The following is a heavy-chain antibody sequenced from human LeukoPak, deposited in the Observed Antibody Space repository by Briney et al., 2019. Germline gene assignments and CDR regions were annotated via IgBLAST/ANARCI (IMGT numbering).Heavy chain of an antibody. J-gene: IGHJ6*03. D-gene: IGHD6-19*01. V-gene: IGHV3-11*04. CDR1: GFTFSDYY. CDR2: ISSSGSII. CDR3: AREYSSGWAYYMDV. Sequence: GGSLRLSCAASGFTFSDYYMSWIRQAPGKGLEWVSYISSSGSIIYYADSVKGRFTISRDNAKNSLNLQMYSLRAEDTAVYYCAREYSSGWAYYMDVWGKGTTVTVSS.